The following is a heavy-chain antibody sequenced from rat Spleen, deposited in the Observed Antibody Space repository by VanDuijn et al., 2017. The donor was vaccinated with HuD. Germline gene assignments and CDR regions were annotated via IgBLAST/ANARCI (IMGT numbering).Heavy chain of an antibody. V-gene: IGHV5S23*01. Sequence: EVQLVESGGGLVQPGRSLKLSCAASGFTFSDYNMAWVRQAPKKGLEWVASISTGGGNTYYRDSVKGRFTISRDNAKSTLYLQMDSLRSEDTATYYCASHNSGYFDYWGQGVMVTVSS. D-gene: IGHD4-3*01. J-gene: IGHJ2*01. CDR3: ASHNSGYFDY. CDR2: ISTGGGNT. CDR1: GFTFSDYN.